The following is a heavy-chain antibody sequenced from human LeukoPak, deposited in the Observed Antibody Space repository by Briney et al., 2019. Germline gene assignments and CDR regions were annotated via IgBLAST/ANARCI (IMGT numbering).Heavy chain of an antibody. V-gene: IGHV3-74*01. CDR2: IYNDGSTT. CDR3: AREKDDHGDPGPLDA. D-gene: IGHD4-17*01. Sequence: GGSLRLSCAASGFMFSKSWMHWVRQVPGKGLVWVARIYNDGSTTTYADSVKGGFTISRDNAANTLFLQMSSLRAEDTAVYYCAREKDDHGDPGPLDAWGQGDLVTVSS. J-gene: IGHJ5*02. CDR1: GFMFSKSW.